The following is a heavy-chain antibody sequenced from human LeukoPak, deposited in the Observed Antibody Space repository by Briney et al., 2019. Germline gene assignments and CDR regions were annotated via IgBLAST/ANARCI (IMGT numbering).Heavy chain of an antibody. CDR1: GGSISSSNYY. CDR2: IYYSGST. D-gene: IGHD6-13*01. Sequence: SETLSLTCSVSGGSISSSNYYWGWIRQPPGKGLEWIGSIYYSGSTHYNPSLKSRVTISVDTSKNQFSLKLSSVTAADTAVYHCARNSSDPYSSSAKRYNWFDPWGQGTLVTVSS. V-gene: IGHV4-39*01. CDR3: ARNSSDPYSSSAKRYNWFDP. J-gene: IGHJ5*02.